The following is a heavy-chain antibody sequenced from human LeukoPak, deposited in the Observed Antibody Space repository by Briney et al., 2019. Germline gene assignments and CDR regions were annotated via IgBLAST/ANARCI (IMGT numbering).Heavy chain of an antibody. CDR1: GGSLSGNY. V-gene: IGHV4-34*01. CDR3: ARGGDFSNL. CDR2: INHSGYT. Sequence: PSETLSLTCAVYGGSLSGNYWTWICQPPGKGLEWIGEINHSGYTSYNPSLKSRVTISLDRSKNQFSLKQGSVTAADTAVYFCARGGDFSNLWGQGTLVTVSS. D-gene: IGHD4-11*01. J-gene: IGHJ4*02.